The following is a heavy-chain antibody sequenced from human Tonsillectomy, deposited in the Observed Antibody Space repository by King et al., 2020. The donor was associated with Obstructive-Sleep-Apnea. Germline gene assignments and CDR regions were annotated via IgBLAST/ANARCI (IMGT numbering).Heavy chain of an antibody. CDR3: TRGPHLSIAAAGYFDY. Sequence: VQLVESGGGLVQPGRSLRLSCTASGFTFGDYAMSWFRQAPGKGLEWVGFIRSKAYGGTTEYAASVKGRFTISRDDSKSIAYLQMNSLKTEDTAVYYCTRGPHLSIAAAGYFDYWGQGTLVTVSS. CDR1: GFTFGDYA. J-gene: IGHJ4*02. CDR2: IRSKAYGGTT. D-gene: IGHD6-13*01. V-gene: IGHV3-49*03.